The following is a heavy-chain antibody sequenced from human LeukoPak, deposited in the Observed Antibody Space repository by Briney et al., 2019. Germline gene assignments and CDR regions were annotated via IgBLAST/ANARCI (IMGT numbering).Heavy chain of an antibody. V-gene: IGHV3-21*01. CDR1: GFTFSSYS. CDR2: ISSSSYI. CDR3: ARDEATIVVVPAAHDY. Sequence: GGSLRLSCAASGFTFSSYSMNWVRQAPGKGLEWVSPISSSSYIYYADSVKGRFTISRDNAKNSLYLQMNSLRAEDTAVYYCARDEATIVVVPAAHDYWGQGTLVTVSS. D-gene: IGHD2-2*01. J-gene: IGHJ4*02.